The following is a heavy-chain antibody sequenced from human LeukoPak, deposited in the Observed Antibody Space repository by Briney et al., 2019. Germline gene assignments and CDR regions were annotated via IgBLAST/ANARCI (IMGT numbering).Heavy chain of an antibody. D-gene: IGHD6-19*01. CDR2: ISYDGSNK. CDR1: GFSFSACG. V-gene: IGHV3-30*18. J-gene: IGHJ4*02. CDR3: AKDPRGGQWLEGLDY. Sequence: AGGSLRLSCAASGFSFSACGMHWVRQAPGRGLEWLAVISYDGSNKYYADSVKGRFTISRDNSKNTLYLQMNSLRAEDTAVYYCAKDPRGGQWLEGLDYWGQGTLVTVSS.